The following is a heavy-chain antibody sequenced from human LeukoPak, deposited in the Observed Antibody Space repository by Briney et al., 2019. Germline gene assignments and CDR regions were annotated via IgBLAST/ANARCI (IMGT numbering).Heavy chain of an antibody. CDR2: IYYSGST. Sequence: PSETLSLTCTVSGGSISSYSWSWIRQPPGKGLEWIGYIYYSGSTNYNPSLKSRVTISVDTSKNQFSLKLSSVTAADTAVYYCARELGSSWSNWFDPWGQGTLVTVSS. V-gene: IGHV4-59*01. D-gene: IGHD6-13*01. CDR3: ARELGSSWSNWFDP. J-gene: IGHJ5*02. CDR1: GGSISSYS.